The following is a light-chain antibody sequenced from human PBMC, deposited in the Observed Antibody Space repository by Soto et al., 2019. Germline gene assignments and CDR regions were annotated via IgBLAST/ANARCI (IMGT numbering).Light chain of an antibody. Sequence: DIQMTQSPSSLSASVGDRVTITCRASESISRHLNWYQQKPGKAPKILIYAASSLQNGVPSRFXDTGSGTDLTLTITNLQPDDFATYYCQHTYSTLSSCFGQGTRLDI. V-gene: IGKV1-39*01. CDR2: AAS. J-gene: IGKJ5*01. CDR3: QHTYSTLSSC. CDR1: ESISRH.